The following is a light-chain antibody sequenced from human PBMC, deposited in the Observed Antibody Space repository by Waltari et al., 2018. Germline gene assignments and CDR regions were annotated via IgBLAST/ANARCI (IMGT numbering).Light chain of an antibody. CDR3: CSYVGLGTYV. J-gene: IGLJ1*01. CDR1: SSDVGNSNL. Sequence: QSGLAQPASASGSPGQTITITCTGTSSDVGNSNLVSWYQQRPGKAPRLLIYEVTKRAPGTSDRFSASKSGNTASLSISGLQAQEDEADYYCCSYVGLGTYVFGTGTKVTV. V-gene: IGLV2-23*02. CDR2: EVT.